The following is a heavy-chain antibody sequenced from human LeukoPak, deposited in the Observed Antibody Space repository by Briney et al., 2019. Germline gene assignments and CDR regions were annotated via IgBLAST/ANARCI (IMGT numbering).Heavy chain of an antibody. CDR3: ARDPGWGGPDYYGSGSYGGFVGY. D-gene: IGHD3-10*01. Sequence: SSVKVSCKSSGGTFSSYAISWVRQAPGQGLEWMGGIIHIFGTAKYAQKFQGRVTITADESTSTAYMELSSLRSEDTAVYYCARDPGWGGPDYYGSGSYGGFVGYWGQGTLVTVSS. CDR2: IIHIFGTA. V-gene: IGHV1-69*01. CDR1: GGTFSSYA. J-gene: IGHJ4*02.